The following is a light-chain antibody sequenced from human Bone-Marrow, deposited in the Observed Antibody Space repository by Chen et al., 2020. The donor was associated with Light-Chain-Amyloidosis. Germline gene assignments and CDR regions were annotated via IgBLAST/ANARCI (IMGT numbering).Light chain of an antibody. Sequence: EIVLTQSPGTLSLSPGEGANLSCRASQTISSNYLTWYQQKFGQAPRLLIYGSSSRATGIPDRFTGSGSGTDFTFTSNRLEPEDFAMYYCQQYGTSPLTFGGGTKVEIK. CDR2: GSS. CDR1: QTISSNY. V-gene: IGKV3-20*01. CDR3: QQYGTSPLT. J-gene: IGKJ4*01.